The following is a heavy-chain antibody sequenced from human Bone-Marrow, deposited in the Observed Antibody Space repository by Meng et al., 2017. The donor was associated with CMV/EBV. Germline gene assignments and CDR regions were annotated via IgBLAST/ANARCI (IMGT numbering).Heavy chain of an antibody. CDR1: GYTFTSYG. J-gene: IGHJ6*02. D-gene: IGHD3-3*01. CDR3: ARDLNYDFWSGYYPLYYYYGMDV. Sequence: ASVKVSCKASGYTFTSYGFSWVRQAPGQGLEWMGWISAYNGNTNYAQKLQGRVTMTTDTSTSTAYMELRSLRSDDTAVYYCARDLNYDFWSGYYPLYYYYGMDVWGQGTRVTVYS. V-gene: IGHV1-18*01. CDR2: ISAYNGNT.